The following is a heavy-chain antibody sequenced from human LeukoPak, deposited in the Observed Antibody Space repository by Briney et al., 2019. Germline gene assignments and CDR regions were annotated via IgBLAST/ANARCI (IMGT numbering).Heavy chain of an antibody. D-gene: IGHD3-10*01. CDR1: GFTFSSFG. V-gene: IGHV3-66*01. Sequence: PGGSLRLSCAASGFTFSSFGMSWVRQAPGKGLEWVSIIYSGGSTYYADSVKGRFTISRDNSKNTPYLQMNSLRAEDTAVYYCARENYSGGYWGQGTLVTVSS. J-gene: IGHJ4*02. CDR3: ARENYSGGY. CDR2: IYSGGST.